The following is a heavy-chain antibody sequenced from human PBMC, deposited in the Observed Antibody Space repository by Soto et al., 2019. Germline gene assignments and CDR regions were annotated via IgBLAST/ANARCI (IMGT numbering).Heavy chain of an antibody. CDR2: IREDGGDI. J-gene: IGHJ3*01. D-gene: IGHD2-15*01. Sequence: EVQLVESGGGLVQPGGSLRLSCAAFEFTFTNYWMGWVRQAPGQGLEWVANIREDGGDIYYVDSVKGRFTISRDNAKNSLFLQMNSLRAEDTALYYCARGMGWRDSFDVWGQGTMVTVSS. CDR1: EFTFTNYW. V-gene: IGHV3-7*01. CDR3: ARGMGWRDSFDV.